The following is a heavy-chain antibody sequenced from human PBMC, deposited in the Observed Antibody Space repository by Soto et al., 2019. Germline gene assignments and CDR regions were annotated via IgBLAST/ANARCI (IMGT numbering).Heavy chain of an antibody. CDR3: STALLDGYNYADYFDS. V-gene: IGHV1-69*12. CDR2: IIPLFGSA. Sequence: QVQVVQSGAEVKNPGSSVKVSCKPSGGSFSSYDINWVRQAPGHGLEWVGGIIPLFGSANYAQKFLDRVTTTADASMSTAFMEVSSLTSEDTAFYYCSTALLDGYNYADYFDSWGQGTLVTVSS. D-gene: IGHD5-12*01. CDR1: GGSFSSYD. J-gene: IGHJ4*02.